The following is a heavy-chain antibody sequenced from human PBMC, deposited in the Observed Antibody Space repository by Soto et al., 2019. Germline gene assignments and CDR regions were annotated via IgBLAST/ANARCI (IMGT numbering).Heavy chain of an antibody. D-gene: IGHD2-2*01. CDR3: ARAPDLTYCSTTSCLYYFDY. Sequence: GGSLRLSCVASGFTFSRYIMSWVRQAPGKGLEWVSTINSNGGSTHYADSVKGRFTVSRDNSRNSLYLQMNSLRAEDTAVYYCARAPDLTYCSTTSCLYYFDYWGQGGLVTVSS. V-gene: IGHV3-23*01. CDR1: GFTFSRYI. J-gene: IGHJ4*02. CDR2: INSNGGST.